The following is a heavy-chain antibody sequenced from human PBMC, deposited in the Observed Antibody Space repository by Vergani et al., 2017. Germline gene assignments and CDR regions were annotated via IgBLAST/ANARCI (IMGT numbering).Heavy chain of an antibody. Sequence: EVQLVQSGAEVKKPGATMKISCKVSGYTFTDHYMHWLKQAPGKGLEWMGLVDPEDGETIYAEKFKGRVTIAADTSTDTAHLELSSLRSEDTAVYYCARDRDGSGSYYRMDGWGQGTTVTVSS. D-gene: IGHD3-10*01. CDR2: VDPEDGET. J-gene: IGHJ6*02. CDR1: GYTFTDHY. V-gene: IGHV1-69-2*01. CDR3: ARDRDGSGSYYRMDG.